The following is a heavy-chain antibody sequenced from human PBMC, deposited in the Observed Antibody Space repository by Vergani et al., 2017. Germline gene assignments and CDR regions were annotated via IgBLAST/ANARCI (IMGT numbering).Heavy chain of an antibody. J-gene: IGHJ6*02. V-gene: IGHV3-53*04. CDR1: GFTVSSNY. CDR3: ARDQAKYDILTARYYYYGMDV. D-gene: IGHD3-9*01. Sequence: EVQLVESGGGLVQPGGSLRLSCAASGFTVSSNYMSWVRQAPGKGLEWVSVIYSGGSTYYADSVKGRFTISRHNSKNTLYLQMNSLRAEDTAVYYCARDQAKYDILTARYYYYGMDVWGQGTTVTVSS. CDR2: IYSGGST.